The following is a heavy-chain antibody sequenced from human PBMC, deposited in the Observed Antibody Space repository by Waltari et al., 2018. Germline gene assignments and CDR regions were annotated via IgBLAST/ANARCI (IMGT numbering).Heavy chain of an antibody. V-gene: IGHV1-2*02. D-gene: IGHD6-13*01. CDR1: GYTFTGYY. J-gene: IGHJ4*02. CDR3: ARDHIAAAGDY. Sequence: QVQLVQSGAEVKKPGASVKVSCKASGYTFTGYYMHWVRQAPGQGLEWMGWINPNRGGTNYAQKFQGRVTMTRDTSISTAYMKLSRLRSDDTAVYYCARDHIAAAGDYWGQGTLVTVSS. CDR2: INPNRGGT.